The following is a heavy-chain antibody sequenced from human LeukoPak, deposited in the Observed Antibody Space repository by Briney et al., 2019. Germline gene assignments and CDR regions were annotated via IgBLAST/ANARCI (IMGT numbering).Heavy chain of an antibody. V-gene: IGHV1-69*01. J-gene: IGHJ4*02. CDR2: IIPIFGTA. CDR3: ARAWNYINDYFDY. D-gene: IGHD1-7*01. CDR1: GGTFSSYA. Sequence: GASVKVSCKASGGTFSSYAIGWVRQAPGQGLEWMGGIIPIFGTANYAQKFQGRVTITADESTSTAYMELSSLRSEDTAVYYCARAWNYINDYFDYWGQGTLVTVSS.